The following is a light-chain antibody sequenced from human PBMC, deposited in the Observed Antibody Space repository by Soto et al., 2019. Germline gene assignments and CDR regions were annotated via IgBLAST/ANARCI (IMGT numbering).Light chain of an antibody. Sequence: DIQMTQSPSSLSASVGDRVTISCRASQSISKYLNWYQHKPGKAPNLLIYAASHLRSGVPTRFSGSGTGTSFTLTISSLQHEDFATYYCQQSYSNPGTFGRGTKVELK. J-gene: IGKJ1*01. CDR3: QQSYSNPGT. V-gene: IGKV1-39*01. CDR2: AAS. CDR1: QSISKY.